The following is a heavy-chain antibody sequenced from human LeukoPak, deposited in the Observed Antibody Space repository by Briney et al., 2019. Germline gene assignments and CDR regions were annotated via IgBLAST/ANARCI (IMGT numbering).Heavy chain of an antibody. Sequence: SETLSLTCAVYGGSFSGYYWSWIRQPPGKGLEWIGEINHSGSTNYNPSLKSRVTISVDTSKNQFSLKLSSVTAADTAVYYCARGGVAAVRRLNWFDPWGQGTLVTVSS. D-gene: IGHD6-13*01. CDR3: ARGGVAAVRRLNWFDP. J-gene: IGHJ5*02. V-gene: IGHV4-34*01. CDR1: GGSFSGYY. CDR2: INHSGST.